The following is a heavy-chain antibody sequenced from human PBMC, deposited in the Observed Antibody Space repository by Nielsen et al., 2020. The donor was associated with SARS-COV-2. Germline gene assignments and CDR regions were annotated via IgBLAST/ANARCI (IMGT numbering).Heavy chain of an antibody. Sequence: SETLSLTCIVSGGSISTGSHYWSWIRQPPGKGLEWIGYIFYTGSTNYNPSLKSRVTISVDTSKNQFSLKLNSVTAADTAVYYCARVRGQQLVQNYYFDYWGQGTLVTVSS. V-gene: IGHV4-61*01. CDR3: ARVRGQQLVQNYYFDY. J-gene: IGHJ4*02. CDR1: GGSISTGSHY. D-gene: IGHD6-13*01. CDR2: IFYTGST.